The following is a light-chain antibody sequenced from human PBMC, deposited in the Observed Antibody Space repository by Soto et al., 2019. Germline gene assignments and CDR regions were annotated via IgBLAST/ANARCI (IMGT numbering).Light chain of an antibody. V-gene: IGLV1-40*01. J-gene: IGLJ2*01. CDR1: SSNIGAGYD. CDR3: QSYDSSLSSVV. CDR2: GNS. Sequence: QSVLTQPPSVSGAPGQRVTISCTGSSSNIGAGYDVHWYQRLPGTAPKLLIYGNSNRPSGVPDRFSGSKSGTSASLAITGIQAEDEADYYCQSYDSSLSSVVFGGGTKLTVL.